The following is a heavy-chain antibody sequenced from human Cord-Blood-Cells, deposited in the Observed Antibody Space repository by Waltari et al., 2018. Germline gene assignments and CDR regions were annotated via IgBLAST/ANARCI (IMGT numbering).Heavy chain of an antibody. CDR1: GFTFSSYG. Sequence: QVQLVESGGGVVQPGRSLRLSCAASGFTFSSYGMHWVRQAPGTGLEWVAVIWYDGSNKYYADSVKGRFTISRDNSKNTLYLQMNSLRAEDTAVYYCARVFGGNYYFDYWGQGTLVTVSS. V-gene: IGHV3-33*01. D-gene: IGHD2-21*02. J-gene: IGHJ4*02. CDR2: IWYDGSNK. CDR3: ARVFGGNYYFDY.